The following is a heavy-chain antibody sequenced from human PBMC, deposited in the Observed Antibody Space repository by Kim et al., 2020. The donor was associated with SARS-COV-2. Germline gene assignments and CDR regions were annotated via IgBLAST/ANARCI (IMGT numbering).Heavy chain of an antibody. CDR1: GGSISSYY. CDR2: IYYSGST. J-gene: IGHJ3*02. V-gene: IGHV4-59*01. CDR3: AGVDVWPGAFDI. D-gene: IGHD2-15*01. Sequence: SETLSLTCTVSGGSISSYYWSWIRQPPGKGLEWIGYIYYSGSTNYNPSLKSRVTISVDTSKNQFSLKQSSVTAADTAVYYCAGVDVWPGAFDIWGQGTMVTVSS.